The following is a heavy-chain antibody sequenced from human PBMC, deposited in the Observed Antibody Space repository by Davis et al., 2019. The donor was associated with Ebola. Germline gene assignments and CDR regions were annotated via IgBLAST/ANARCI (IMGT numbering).Heavy chain of an antibody. J-gene: IGHJ4*02. Sequence: PSETLSPTCTVPGGSVSSGSYYWSWLRQPAGKGLEWIGRIYTSGSTNYNPSLKSRVTMSVDTSKNQFSLKLSSVTAADTAVYYCAREVQGYCSSTSCFPFWYFDYWGQGTLVTVSS. D-gene: IGHD2-2*01. CDR1: GGSVSSGSYY. V-gene: IGHV4-61*02. CDR3: AREVQGYCSSTSCFPFWYFDY. CDR2: IYTSGST.